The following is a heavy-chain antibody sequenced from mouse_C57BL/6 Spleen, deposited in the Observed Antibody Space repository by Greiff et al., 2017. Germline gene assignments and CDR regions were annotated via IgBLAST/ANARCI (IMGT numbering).Heavy chain of an antibody. J-gene: IGHJ1*03. D-gene: IGHD1-1*01. CDR1: GYAFTNYL. V-gene: IGHV1-54*01. CDR2: INPGSGGT. CDR3: ARGGFITTVVATDWYFDV. Sequence: QVQLKESGAELVRPGTSVKVSCKASGYAFTNYLIEWVKQRPGQGLEWIGVINPGSGGTNYNEKFKGKATLTADKSSSTAYMQLSSLTSEDSAVYFCARGGFITTVVATDWYFDVWGTGTTVTVSS.